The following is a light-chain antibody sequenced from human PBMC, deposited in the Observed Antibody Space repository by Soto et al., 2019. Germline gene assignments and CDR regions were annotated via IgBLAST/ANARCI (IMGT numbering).Light chain of an antibody. CDR3: QQRSEWPLT. CDR1: QSVSTY. V-gene: IGKV3-11*01. J-gene: IGKJ4*01. CDR2: SAS. Sequence: EIVLTQSPATLSLSPGERATLSCRASQSVSTYLAWYQQKPGQAPRLLIYSASSRATGIPARFGGSGSGTDFTLTISSLAPEDFAVYYCQQRSEWPLTFGGGTKVEIK.